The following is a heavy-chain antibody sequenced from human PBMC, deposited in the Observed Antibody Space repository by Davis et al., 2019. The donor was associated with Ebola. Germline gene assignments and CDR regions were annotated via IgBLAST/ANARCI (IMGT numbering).Heavy chain of an antibody. Sequence: SETLSLTCSVSGASIRTYYWSWVRQPPGKGLEWIGYIYNSGRTNYNPSLRRRVTISADPSKNQFYLRLTSVTAADTAVYYCARGRRPPNWHFDLWGRGTLVTVSS. CDR3: ARGRRPPNWHFDL. V-gene: IGHV4-59*01. J-gene: IGHJ2*01. CDR2: IYNSGRT. CDR1: GASIRTYY.